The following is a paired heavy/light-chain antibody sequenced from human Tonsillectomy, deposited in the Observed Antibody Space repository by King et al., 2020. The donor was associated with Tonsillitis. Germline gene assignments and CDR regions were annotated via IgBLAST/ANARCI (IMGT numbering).Light chain of an antibody. CDR1: QSISTF. J-gene: IGKJ3*01. V-gene: IGKV1-39*01. CDR3: QQSYTTPRT. CDR2: GTS. Sequence: DIQMTQSPSSLSASVGDAVTITCRASQSISTFLSWYRQKPGKAPELLIYGTSSLRRGAPSRFSGSGSGTEFTLTISSLQPEDFATYYCQQSYTTPRTFGPGTKVDFK.
Heavy chain of an antibody. CDR2: ISRSGSMK. CDR1: GFTFSDFF. Sequence: QLQLVESGGGLVKPGGSLTLSCEASGFTFSDFFMNWVRQAPGKGLEWISYISRSGSMKEYAESVTGRFTISRDNAKRSLYLEMNSLRVEDTAVYYCAREVANHNNMDVWGKGTTVTVSS. V-gene: IGHV3-11*01. J-gene: IGHJ6*03. CDR3: AREVANHNNMDV.